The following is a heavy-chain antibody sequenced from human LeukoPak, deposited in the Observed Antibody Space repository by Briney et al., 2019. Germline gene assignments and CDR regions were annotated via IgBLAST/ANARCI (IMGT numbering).Heavy chain of an antibody. CDR3: AKDFLHCSGGSCYSLPRSYFDY. CDR1: GFTFSSYA. Sequence: PGGSLRLSCAASGFTFSSYAMSWVRQAPGKGLEWVSAISGSGGSTYYAASVKGRFTISRDNSKNTLYLQMNSLRAEDTAVYYCAKDFLHCSGGSCYSLPRSYFDYWGQGTLVTVSS. CDR2: ISGSGGST. D-gene: IGHD2-15*01. V-gene: IGHV3-23*01. J-gene: IGHJ4*02.